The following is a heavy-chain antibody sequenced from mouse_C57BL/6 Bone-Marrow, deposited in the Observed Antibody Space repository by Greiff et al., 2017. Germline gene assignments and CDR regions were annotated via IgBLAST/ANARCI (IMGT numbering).Heavy chain of an antibody. CDR3: TFITTVPGDY. CDR2: IDPENGDN. Sequence: EVQLQQSGAEFVRPGASVKLSCTASGFNIKDDYMHWVKQSPEQGLEWIGWIDPENGDNEYASKFQGKATITADTATNTAYLQLSSRKSEDTAVYYCTFITTVPGDYWGQGTTLTVSS. D-gene: IGHD1-1*01. CDR1: GFNIKDDY. V-gene: IGHV14-4*01. J-gene: IGHJ2*01.